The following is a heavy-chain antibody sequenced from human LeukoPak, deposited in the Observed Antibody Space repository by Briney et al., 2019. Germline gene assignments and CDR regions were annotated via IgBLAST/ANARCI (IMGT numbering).Heavy chain of an antibody. J-gene: IGHJ4*02. Sequence: GASVKVSCKASGYTFTSYGISWVRQAPGQGLEWMGWISAYNGNTNYAQKLQGRVTMTTDTSTSTTYMELRSLRSDDTAVYYCARGRGGYDATPVDYWGQGTLVTVSS. V-gene: IGHV1-18*01. CDR2: ISAYNGNT. CDR3: ARGRGGYDATPVDY. CDR1: GYTFTSYG. D-gene: IGHD5-12*01.